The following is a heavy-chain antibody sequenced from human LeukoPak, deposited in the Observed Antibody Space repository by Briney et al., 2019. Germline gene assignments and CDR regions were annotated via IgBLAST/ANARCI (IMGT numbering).Heavy chain of an antibody. D-gene: IGHD3-22*01. Sequence: PGGSLRLSCAASGFPFSSYAINWVRRSPGKGLECVSAISGCCGNTQRAHAVKGRFTIYRDNSKNTLYLQMNNLRDEDTAVYYCAKDPYESSGYYHDYWGQGTLVTVSS. CDR2: ISGCCGNT. V-gene: IGHV3-23*01. CDR3: AKDPYESSGYYHDY. J-gene: IGHJ4*02. CDR1: GFPFSSYA.